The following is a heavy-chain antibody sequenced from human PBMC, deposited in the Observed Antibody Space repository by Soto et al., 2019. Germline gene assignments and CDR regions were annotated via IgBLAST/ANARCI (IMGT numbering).Heavy chain of an antibody. J-gene: IGHJ6*04. D-gene: IGHD2-2*01. CDR1: GGTFSSYA. V-gene: IGHV1-69*12. Sequence: QVQLVQSGAAVKKPGSSVKVSCKASGGTFSSYANSWVRQAPGQGLEWMGRSIPIFGTANYAQKFQGRVTITADESTSTAYMELSSLRAEDTAVYYCATLPAAGYYYGTDVWGEGTTGTFSS. CDR3: ATLPAAGYYYGTDV. CDR2: SIPIFGTA.